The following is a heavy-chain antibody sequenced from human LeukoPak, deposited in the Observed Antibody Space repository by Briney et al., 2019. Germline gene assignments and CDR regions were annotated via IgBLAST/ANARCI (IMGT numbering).Heavy chain of an antibody. V-gene: IGHV3-23*01. Sequence: GGSLRLSCVASGFTFSTYAMSCVRQAPGKGLEWVSTISGSGGGTYLADSVKGRFTISRDNSKNTLYLQMDSLRVEDTAVYYCAIKVRQRLVRQGEVDYWGQGTLVTVSS. D-gene: IGHD6-19*01. CDR3: AIKVRQRLVRQGEVDY. CDR2: ISGSGGGT. CDR1: GFTFSTYA. J-gene: IGHJ4*02.